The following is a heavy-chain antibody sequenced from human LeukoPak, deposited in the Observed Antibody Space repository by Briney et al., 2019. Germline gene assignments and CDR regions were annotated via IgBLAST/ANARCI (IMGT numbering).Heavy chain of an antibody. CDR1: GYSISSGYY. D-gene: IGHD6-13*01. CDR2: IYHSGST. Sequence: SETLSLTCTVSGYSISSGYYWGWIRQPPGKGLEWIGSIYHSGSTYYNPSLKSRVTISVDRSKNQFSLKLSSVTAADTAVYYCASEQQEGAFDIWGQGTMVTVSS. CDR3: ASEQQEGAFDI. J-gene: IGHJ3*02. V-gene: IGHV4-38-2*02.